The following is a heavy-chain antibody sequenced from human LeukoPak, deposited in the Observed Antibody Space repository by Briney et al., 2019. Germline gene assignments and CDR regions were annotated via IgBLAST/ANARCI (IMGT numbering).Heavy chain of an antibody. CDR2: IKRKRDGGTT. Sequence: GGSLRLSCPASGFTFADHGVSWVRQAPGKGLEWVGLIKRKRDGGTTQYAASVKGGFTISRDHSKSIVYLQMDSLKTEDTAVYYCCRDREWSLDYWGQGTLVTVSS. D-gene: IGHD3-3*01. V-gene: IGHV3-49*04. J-gene: IGHJ4*02. CDR3: CRDREWSLDY. CDR1: GFTFADHG.